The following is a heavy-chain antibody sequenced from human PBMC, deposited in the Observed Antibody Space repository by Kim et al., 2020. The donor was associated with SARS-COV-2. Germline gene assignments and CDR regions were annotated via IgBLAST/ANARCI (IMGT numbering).Heavy chain of an antibody. J-gene: IGHJ6*01. D-gene: IGHD6-19*01. CDR1: GFTFSSYV. V-gene: IGHV3-30*04. Sequence: GGSLRLSCAASGFTFSSYVMYWVRRASGKGLECVAVISYDGSNKYYADSVKGRFTISRDNSKSTLYLRMHSLSAEDTAVYYCARNGVAGKDYYYAMEVWG. CDR2: ISYDGSNK. CDR3: ARNGVAGKDYYYAMEV.